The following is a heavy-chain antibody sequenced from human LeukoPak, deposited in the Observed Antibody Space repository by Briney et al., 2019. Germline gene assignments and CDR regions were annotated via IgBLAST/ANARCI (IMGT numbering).Heavy chain of an antibody. CDR3: ARDRVGYGDYPDAFDI. Sequence: SETLSLTCTVSGGSISSYYWSWIRQPPGKGLEWIGYIYYSGSTNYNPSLKSRVTISVDTSKNQFSLKLSSVTAADTAVYYCARDRVGYGDYPDAFDIWGQGTMVTVSS. CDR1: GGSISSYY. J-gene: IGHJ3*02. CDR2: IYYSGST. V-gene: IGHV4-59*01. D-gene: IGHD4-17*01.